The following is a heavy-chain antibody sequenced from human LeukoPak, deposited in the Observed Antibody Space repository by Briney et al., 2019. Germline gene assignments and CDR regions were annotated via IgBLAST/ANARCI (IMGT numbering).Heavy chain of an antibody. V-gene: IGHV3-7*01. CDR2: IQEDGGEK. Sequence: GGSLRLSCAASGFTFSRYWMSWVRQAPGKGLEWVANIQEDGGEKYYVDSVKGRFVISRDNAKNSVYLQMNSLRVEDTAVYFCATGSGFIADCGGDCYYPLGYFDYWGQGSLVTVSS. D-gene: IGHD2-21*02. J-gene: IGHJ4*02. CDR3: ATGSGFIADCGGDCYYPLGYFDY. CDR1: GFTFSRYW.